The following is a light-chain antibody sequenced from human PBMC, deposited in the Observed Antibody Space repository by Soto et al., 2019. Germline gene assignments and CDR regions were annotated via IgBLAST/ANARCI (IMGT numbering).Light chain of an antibody. Sequence: EIVMTQSPATLSVSPGERATLSCRASQSVDSNLAWYQQKPGQAPRLLIFGVSTRATGIPARFSGSGSGTDFTLTISSLQSEDFGVYFCQQYDNWPLTFGGGTKVDIK. CDR1: QSVDSN. CDR3: QQYDNWPLT. CDR2: GVS. J-gene: IGKJ4*01. V-gene: IGKV3D-15*01.